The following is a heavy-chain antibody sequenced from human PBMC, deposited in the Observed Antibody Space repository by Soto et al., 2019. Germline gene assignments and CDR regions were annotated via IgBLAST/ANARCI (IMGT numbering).Heavy chain of an antibody. CDR2: ISSSGSTI. D-gene: IGHD3-16*02. V-gene: IGHV3-11*01. Sequence: PGGSLRLSCAASGFTFSDYYMSWIRQAPGKGLEWVSYISSSGSTIYYADSVKGRFTISRDNAKNSLYLQMNSLRAEDTAVYYCARDGMDDYIWGSYRRNRVYYYFDYWGQGTLVTVSS. CDR1: GFTFSDYY. J-gene: IGHJ4*02. CDR3: ARDGMDDYIWGSYRRNRVYYYFDY.